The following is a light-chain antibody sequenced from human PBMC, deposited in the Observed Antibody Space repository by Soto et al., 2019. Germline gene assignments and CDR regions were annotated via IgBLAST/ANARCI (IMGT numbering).Light chain of an antibody. Sequence: DIQMTQSPSTLSASVGDRVTITCRASQSISSWLAWYQQQPGKAPKLLIYKASSLESGVPSRFSGSGSGTEFTFTISSLQPDDFATYYCQQYNRYSMFGQGTKVEIK. J-gene: IGKJ1*01. V-gene: IGKV1-5*03. CDR2: KAS. CDR3: QQYNRYSM. CDR1: QSISSW.